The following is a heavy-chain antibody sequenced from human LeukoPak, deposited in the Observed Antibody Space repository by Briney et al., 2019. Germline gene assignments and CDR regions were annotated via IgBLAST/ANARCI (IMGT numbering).Heavy chain of an antibody. J-gene: IGHJ5*02. CDR3: ARLGVSRSPYSSSWYDWFDP. CDR1: GYTFTSYA. V-gene: IGHV1-3*01. D-gene: IGHD6-13*01. Sequence: ASVKVSCKASGYTFTSYAMHWVRQAPGQRLEWMGWINAGNGNTKYSQKFQGRVTITRDTSASTAYMELSSLRSEDTAVYYCARLGVSRSPYSSSWYDWFDPWGQGTLVTVSS. CDR2: INAGNGNT.